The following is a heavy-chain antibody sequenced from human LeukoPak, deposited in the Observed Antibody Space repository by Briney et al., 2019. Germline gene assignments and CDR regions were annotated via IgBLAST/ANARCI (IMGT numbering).Heavy chain of an antibody. V-gene: IGHV3-9*01. CDR1: GFRFDDYA. J-gene: IGHJ6*04. CDR2: ISWNSGSI. D-gene: IGHD3-9*01. CDR3: SKDNNVGLRFSDWFLDV. Sequence: HPGGSLRLSCAASGFRFDDYAMHWVRQAPGKGLEWVSGISWNSGSIAYADSVKGRFTISRDNVKNSLYLQMHSLRAEDTAFYYCSKDNNVGLRFSDWFLDVWGKGTTVTISS.